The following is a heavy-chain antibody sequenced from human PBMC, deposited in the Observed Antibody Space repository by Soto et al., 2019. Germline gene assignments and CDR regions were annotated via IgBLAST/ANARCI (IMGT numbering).Heavy chain of an antibody. CDR3: AMEGVTARFDY. Sequence: GGSLRLSCAASGFTFSSYAMSWVRQAPGKGLEYVSAISASGGSTYYADFVKGRFTISRDNSNNTLYLQMDSLRAEDTAVYYCAMEGVTARFDYWDQGTLVTVSS. D-gene: IGHD6-6*01. J-gene: IGHJ4*02. CDR1: GFTFSSYA. CDR2: ISASGGST. V-gene: IGHV3-23*01.